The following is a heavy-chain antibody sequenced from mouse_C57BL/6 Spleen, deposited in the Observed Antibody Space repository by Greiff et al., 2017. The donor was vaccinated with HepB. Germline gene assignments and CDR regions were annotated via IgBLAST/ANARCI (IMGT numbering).Heavy chain of an antibody. J-gene: IGHJ4*01. D-gene: IGHD1-1*01. CDR2: IRNKANGYTT. CDR1: GFTFTDYY. Sequence: EVQGVESGGGLVQPGGSLSLSCAASGFTFTDYYMSWVRQPPGKALEWLGFIRNKANGYTTEYSASVKGRFTISRDNSQSILYLQMNALRAEYSATYCGARYIGSRDYAMDDWGQGTSVTVSS. V-gene: IGHV7-3*01. CDR3: ARYIGSRDYAMDD.